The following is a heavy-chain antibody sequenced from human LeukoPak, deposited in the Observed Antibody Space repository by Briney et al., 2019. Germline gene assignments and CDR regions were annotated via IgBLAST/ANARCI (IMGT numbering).Heavy chain of an antibody. J-gene: IGHJ5*02. CDR2: IDYSVST. Sequence: SETLSLTCTVSGGSISSSSYYWGWIRQPPGKGLEWIWSIDYSVSTYYNPSLKSRVTISVAPSKNQFSLKLSSVTAADTAVYYCARDRGPGDDFWSGYSYTFDPWGQGTLVTVSS. D-gene: IGHD3-3*01. CDR1: GGSISSSSYY. CDR3: ARDRGPGDDFWSGYSYTFDP. V-gene: IGHV4-39*07.